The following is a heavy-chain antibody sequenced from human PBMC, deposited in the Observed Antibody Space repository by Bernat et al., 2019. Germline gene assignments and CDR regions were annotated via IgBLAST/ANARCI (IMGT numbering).Heavy chain of an antibody. D-gene: IGHD6-13*01. Sequence: QVQLQESGPGLVKPSGTLSLTCAVSGGSLSSSNWWTWVRQPPGKGLEWIGEIWHSGSLTYNPSLNSRVTISVDNSKNQFSLKLTSVTAADTAVYYCARKEGSSWYYMDVWGKGTTVAVFS. CDR3: ARKEGSSWYYMDV. J-gene: IGHJ6*03. V-gene: IGHV4-4*02. CDR1: GGSLSSSNW. CDR2: IWHSGSL.